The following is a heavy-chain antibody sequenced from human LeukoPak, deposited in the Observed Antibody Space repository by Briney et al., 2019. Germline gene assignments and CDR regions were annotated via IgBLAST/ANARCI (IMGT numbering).Heavy chain of an antibody. V-gene: IGHV1-18*01. CDR3: ALSAAGVPYYFDY. CDR1: GYTFTSYG. Sequence: GASVKVSCKASGYTFTSYGISWVRQAPGQGLEWMGWISAYNGNTNYAQKLQGRVTITTDESTSTAYMELSSLRSEDTAVYYCALSAAGVPYYFDYWGQGTLVTVSS. CDR2: ISAYNGNT. D-gene: IGHD6-13*01. J-gene: IGHJ4*02.